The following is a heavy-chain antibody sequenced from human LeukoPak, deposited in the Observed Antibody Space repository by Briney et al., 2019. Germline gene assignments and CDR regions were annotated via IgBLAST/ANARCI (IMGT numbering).Heavy chain of an antibody. CDR3: ARDMGGSYYEGGWFDP. CDR1: GGSISSGSYY. D-gene: IGHD1-26*01. Sequence: SETLSLTCTVSGGSISSGSYYWSWIRQPAGKGLEWIGRIYTSGSTNYNPSLKSRVTISVDTSKNQFSLKLSSVTAADTAVYYCARDMGGSYYEGGWFDPWGQGTLVTVSS. J-gene: IGHJ5*02. V-gene: IGHV4-61*02. CDR2: IYTSGST.